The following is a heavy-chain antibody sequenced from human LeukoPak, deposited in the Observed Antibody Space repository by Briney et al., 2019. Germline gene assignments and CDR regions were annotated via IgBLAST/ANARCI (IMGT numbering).Heavy chain of an antibody. CDR3: ARGVVVVAATPVPY. Sequence: GGSLRLSCAASGFTFDDYAMHWVRQAPGKGLEWVSGISWNSGSIGYADSVKGRFTISRDNAKNSLYLQMNSLRAEDTAVYYCARGVVVVAATPVPYWGQGTLVTVSS. D-gene: IGHD2-15*01. V-gene: IGHV3-9*01. CDR2: ISWNSGSI. CDR1: GFTFDDYA. J-gene: IGHJ4*02.